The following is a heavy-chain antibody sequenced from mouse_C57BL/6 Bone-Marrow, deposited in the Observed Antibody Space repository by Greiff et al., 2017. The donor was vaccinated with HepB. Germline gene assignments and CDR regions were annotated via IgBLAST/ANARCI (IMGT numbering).Heavy chain of an antibody. V-gene: IGHV1-69*01. Sequence: QVQLQQPGAELVMPGASVKLSCKASGYTFTSYWMHWVKQRPGQGLEWIGEIDPSDSYTNYNQKFKGKSTLTVDKSSSTAYMQLISLTSEDSAVYYCAREDYYAMDYWGQGTSVTVSS. CDR1: GYTFTSYW. CDR3: AREDYYAMDY. CDR2: IDPSDSYT. J-gene: IGHJ4*01.